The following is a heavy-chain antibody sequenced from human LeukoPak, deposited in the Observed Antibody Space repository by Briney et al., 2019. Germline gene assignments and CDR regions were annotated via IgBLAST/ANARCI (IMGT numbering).Heavy chain of an antibody. Sequence: GGSLRLSCAASGFTFSTYAMSWVRQAPGKGLEWVSAISGSGSSTYYADSVKGRFTMSRDNSKNMLYLQMNSLRAEDTAVYYCAKIGALVVAAKFDYWGQGTLVTVSS. V-gene: IGHV3-23*01. CDR2: ISGSGSST. D-gene: IGHD2-15*01. CDR3: AKIGALVVAAKFDY. CDR1: GFTFSTYA. J-gene: IGHJ4*02.